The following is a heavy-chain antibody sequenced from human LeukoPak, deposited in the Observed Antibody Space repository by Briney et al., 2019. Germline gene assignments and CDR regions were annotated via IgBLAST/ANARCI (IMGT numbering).Heavy chain of an antibody. CDR1: GGSISNYY. V-gene: IGHV4-59*01. CDR3: ARSPRDSSSWSITSFDY. D-gene: IGHD6-13*01. J-gene: IGHJ4*02. CDR2: IYYSGNT. Sequence: PSETLSLTCTVSGGSISNYYWSWIRQPPGKGLEWIGYIYYSGNTNYNPSLKSRVTILLDMSKNQFSLKLGSVTAADTAVYYCARSPRDSSSWSITSFDYWGQGTLVTVSS.